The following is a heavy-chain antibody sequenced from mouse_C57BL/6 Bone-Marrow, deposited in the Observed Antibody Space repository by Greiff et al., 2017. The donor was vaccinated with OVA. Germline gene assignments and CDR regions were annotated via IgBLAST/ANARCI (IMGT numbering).Heavy chain of an antibody. J-gene: IGHJ1*03. CDR1: GFTFSDYY. D-gene: IGHD1-1*01. CDR3: ARHPYYYGSTDWYFDV. CDR2: ISNAGGST. V-gene: IGHV5-12*01. Sequence: EVKLVESGGGLVQPGGSLKLSCAASGFTFSDYYMYWVRQTPEKGLEWVAYISNAGGSTYYPDTVKGRSTISRVNAKNTLYLQMSRLMSEYTSMYYCARHPYYYGSTDWYFDVWGTGTTVTVSS.